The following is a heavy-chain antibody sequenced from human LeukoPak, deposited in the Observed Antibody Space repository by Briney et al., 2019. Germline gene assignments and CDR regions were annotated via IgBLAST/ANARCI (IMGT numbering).Heavy chain of an antibody. D-gene: IGHD2-8*01. CDR3: ARRYCTNGVCHRWFDP. CDR1: GYTFTSYY. Sequence: GASVKVSCKASGYTFTSYYMHWVRQAPGQGLEWMGIINPSGGSTSYAQKFQGRVTMTRDTSTSTVYMELSSLRSEDTAVYYCARRYCTNGVCHRWFDPWGQGTLVTVSS. J-gene: IGHJ5*02. V-gene: IGHV1-46*01. CDR2: INPSGGST.